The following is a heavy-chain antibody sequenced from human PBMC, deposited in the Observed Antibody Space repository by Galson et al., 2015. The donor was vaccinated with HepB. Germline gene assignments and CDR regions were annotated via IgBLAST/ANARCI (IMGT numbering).Heavy chain of an antibody. Sequence: SLRLSCAGSGFSFSDYAMHWVRQAPGKGLEWVAVMSSDGSMRNYAESVKGRISVSRDNSKNTLYVQMDSLTTEDTAVYYCARDFAEIGDYYYGMDVWGQGTTVVVSS. CDR3: ARDFAEIGDYYYGMDV. D-gene: IGHD3-10*01. V-gene: IGHV3-30*03. CDR2: MSSDGSMR. CDR1: GFSFSDYA. J-gene: IGHJ6*02.